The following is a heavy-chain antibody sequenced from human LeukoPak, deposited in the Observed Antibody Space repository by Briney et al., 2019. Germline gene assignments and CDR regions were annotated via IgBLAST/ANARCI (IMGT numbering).Heavy chain of an antibody. D-gene: IGHD2-15*01. CDR3: ARGGTLYSLDV. V-gene: IGHV4-61*02. CDR1: GDSISSGRYF. J-gene: IGHJ6*04. Sequence: PSETLSLTCTVSGDSISSGRYFWSWIRQPAEMGLEWIGRVYTSGTTNYNPSLKSRVSISVDTSKNQFSLKLSSVTAADTAVYYCARGGTLYSLDVWGKGTTVTVSS. CDR2: VYTSGTT.